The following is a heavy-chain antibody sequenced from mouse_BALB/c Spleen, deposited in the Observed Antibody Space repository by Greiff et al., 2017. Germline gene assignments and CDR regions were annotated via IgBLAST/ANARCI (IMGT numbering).Heavy chain of an antibody. CDR1: GFAFSSYD. D-gene: IGHD1-2*01. Sequence: DVKLVESGGGLVKPGGSLKLSCAASGFAFSSYDMSWVRQTPEKRLEWVAYISSGGGSTYYPDTVKGRFTISRDNAKNTLYLQMSSLKSEDTAMYYCARQITTATSDYWGQGTTLTVSS. V-gene: IGHV5-12-1*01. CDR2: ISSGGGST. CDR3: ARQITTATSDY. J-gene: IGHJ2*01.